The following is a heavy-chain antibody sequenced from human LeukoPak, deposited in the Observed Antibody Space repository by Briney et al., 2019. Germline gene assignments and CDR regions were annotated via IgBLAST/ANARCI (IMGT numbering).Heavy chain of an antibody. CDR3: ARSVDTAMVHFDY. V-gene: IGHV4-30-2*01. CDR2: IYHSGST. CDR1: GGSISSGGYS. Sequence: SQTLSLICAVSGGSISSGGYSWSWIRQPPGKGLEWIGYIYHSGSTYYNPSLKSRVTISVDRSKNQFSLKLSSVTAADTAVYYCARSVDTAMVHFDYWGQGTLVTVSS. D-gene: IGHD5-18*01. J-gene: IGHJ4*02.